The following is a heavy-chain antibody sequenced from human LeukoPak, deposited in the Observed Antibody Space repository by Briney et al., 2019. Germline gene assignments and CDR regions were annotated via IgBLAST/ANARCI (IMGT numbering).Heavy chain of an antibody. V-gene: IGHV4-4*07. CDR2: IYTSGST. CDR3: AKTYSSGWYFFDY. CDR1: GGSISSYY. D-gene: IGHD6-19*01. J-gene: IGHJ4*02. Sequence: SETLSLTCTVSGGSISSYYWSWIRQPAGKGLEWIGHIYTSGSTNYNPSLKSRVTLSIDMSKNQFSLKLRSVTAADTAVYYCAKTYSSGWYFFDYWGQGILVTVSS.